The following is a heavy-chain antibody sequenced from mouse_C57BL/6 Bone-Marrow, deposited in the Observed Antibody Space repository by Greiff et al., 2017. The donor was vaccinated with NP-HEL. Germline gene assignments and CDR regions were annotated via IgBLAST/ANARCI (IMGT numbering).Heavy chain of an antibody. D-gene: IGHD1-1*01. J-gene: IGHJ3*01. Sequence: QVQLQQSGAELARPGASVKLSCKASGYTFTSYGISWVKQRTGQGLEWIGEIYPRSGNTYYIEKFKGKATLTADKSTSTAYMELSSLTSEDSAFYFCTGKLGLRYLAWFAYWGQGTLVTVSA. CDR1: GYTFTSYG. CDR2: IYPRSGNT. V-gene: IGHV1-81*01. CDR3: TGKLGLRYLAWFAY.